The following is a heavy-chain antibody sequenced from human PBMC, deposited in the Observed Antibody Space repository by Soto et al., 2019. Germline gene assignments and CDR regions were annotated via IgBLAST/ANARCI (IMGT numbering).Heavy chain of an antibody. Sequence: GGSLRLSCAASGFTFSSYAMSWVRQAPGKGLEWVSAISGSGGSTYYADSVKGRFTISRDNSKNTLYLQMNSLRAEDTAVYYCASLEDIPDDSSGYYFRGRDYWGQGTLVTVSS. CDR3: ASLEDIPDDSSGYYFRGRDY. V-gene: IGHV3-23*01. CDR1: GFTFSSYA. CDR2: ISGSGGST. J-gene: IGHJ4*02. D-gene: IGHD3-22*01.